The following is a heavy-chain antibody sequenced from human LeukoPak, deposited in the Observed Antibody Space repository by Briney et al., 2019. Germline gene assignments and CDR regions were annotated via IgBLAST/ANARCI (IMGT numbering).Heavy chain of an antibody. CDR1: GGSISSYY. V-gene: IGHV4-59*01. Sequence: KPSETLSLTCTVSGGSISSYYWSWIRQPPGKGLEWIGYIYYSGSTHYNPSLKSRAAISVDTSKNHFSLKLSSVTAADTAVYYCARGLTGYSSGSYDYWGQGTLVTLSS. J-gene: IGHJ4*02. CDR3: ARGLTGYSSGSYDY. CDR2: IYYSGST. D-gene: IGHD6-19*01.